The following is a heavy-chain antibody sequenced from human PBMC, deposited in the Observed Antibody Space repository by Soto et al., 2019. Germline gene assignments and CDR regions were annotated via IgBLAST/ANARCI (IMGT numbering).Heavy chain of an antibody. CDR3: TTDLDYYDTPGYPH. Sequence: EVQLVESGGSLVKPGDSLRLSCVASGLICRRAWMGWARQAPGRGLEWVGRIKSESDGETRDYAATVKGRFTISRDDSRNTLYLQMNSLKTDDTAVYYCTTDLDYYDTPGYPHWGQGTLVTVSS. CDR2: IKSESDGETR. CDR1: GLICRRAW. D-gene: IGHD3-22*01. J-gene: IGHJ4*02. V-gene: IGHV3-15*07.